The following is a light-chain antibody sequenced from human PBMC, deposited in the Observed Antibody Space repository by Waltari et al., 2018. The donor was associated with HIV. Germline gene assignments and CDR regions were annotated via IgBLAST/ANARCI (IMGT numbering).Light chain of an antibody. J-gene: IGLJ2*01. V-gene: IGLV1-47*01. CDR1: NSNVGSNY. CDR2: RDS. CDR3: ATWDDSLNGVL. Sequence: QSVLTQPPSASEIPGQRVTISCTGGNSNVGSNYVYWYQQVPGTAPKPLGYRDSQRRSGVPDRFTGSKSGTSAALAISGLRSEDEADYYCATWDDSLNGVLFGGGTKLTVL.